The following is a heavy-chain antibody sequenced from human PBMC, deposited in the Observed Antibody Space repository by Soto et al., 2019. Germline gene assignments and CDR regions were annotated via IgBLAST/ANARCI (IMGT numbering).Heavy chain of an antibody. D-gene: IGHD3-16*01. Sequence: QVQLVQSGDEVKKPGASVKVSCKASGYIFVNYGIAWVRQAPGQGLEWMGWISPYTGNTHSASKVQGRLTMTTDTSKSTAYMDLGSLTSDDTAVYYCVMVDNYVTPTPQDVWGQGTTVTFSS. J-gene: IGHJ6*02. CDR1: GYIFVNYG. V-gene: IGHV1-18*01. CDR2: ISPYTGNT. CDR3: VMVDNYVTPTPQDV.